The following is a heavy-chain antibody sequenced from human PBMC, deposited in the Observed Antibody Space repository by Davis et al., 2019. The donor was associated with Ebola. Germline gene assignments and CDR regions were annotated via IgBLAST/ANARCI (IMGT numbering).Heavy chain of an antibody. Sequence: ASVKVSCKASGYTFTSYDINWVRQATGQGLEWMGWMNPKSGNTGYAQKFQGRVTITRNTSISTAYMELSSLRSEDTAVYYCARTTHDYSNYGPYLDYWGQGTLVTVSS. CDR3: ARTTHDYSNYGPYLDY. J-gene: IGHJ4*02. CDR1: GYTFTSYD. D-gene: IGHD4-11*01. V-gene: IGHV1-8*03. CDR2: MNPKSGNT.